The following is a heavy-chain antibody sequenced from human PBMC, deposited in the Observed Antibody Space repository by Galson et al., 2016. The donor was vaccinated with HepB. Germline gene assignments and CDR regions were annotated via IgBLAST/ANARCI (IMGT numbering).Heavy chain of an antibody. J-gene: IGHJ4*02. Sequence: SLRLSCAASGFTFSSYFMSWVRQAPGKGLEWVAYMNHYGDEQYYADSVKGRFTISRDNAKNSLYLQMNSLRAEDTAVYYCARVSSRTLSYWGQGILVTVSS. V-gene: IGHV3-7*03. CDR2: MNHYGDEQ. CDR1: GFTFSSYF. CDR3: ARVSSRTLSY.